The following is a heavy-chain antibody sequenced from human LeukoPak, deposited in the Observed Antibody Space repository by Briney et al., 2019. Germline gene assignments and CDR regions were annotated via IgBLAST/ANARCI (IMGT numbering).Heavy chain of an antibody. V-gene: IGHV5-51*01. CDR3: ANSRGYIYGIDY. J-gene: IGHJ4*02. CDR2: IFPGDSDT. D-gene: IGHD5-18*01. Sequence: GESLKISCYGSGYSFTTNWIGWVRQLPGKGLEWMGIIFPGDSDTRYSPSFQGQVTISADKSISTAYLQWSSLKASDTAMYYCANSRGYIYGIDYWGQGTLVTVSS. CDR1: GYSFTTNW.